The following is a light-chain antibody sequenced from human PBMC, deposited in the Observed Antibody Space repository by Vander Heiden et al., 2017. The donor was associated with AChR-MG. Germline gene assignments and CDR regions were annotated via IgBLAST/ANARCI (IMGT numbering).Light chain of an antibody. CDR1: SSNIVVGKT. V-gene: IGLV1-40*01. CDR3: QSYDSSLSGYV. Sequence: QSVLTQSPSVSGAPGQSVTISCTGSSSNIVVGKTVPCYKHLPGAAPKLLIYGDDRLPSGVPDRFSGSKSGTSASLAITGLQAEDEADYYCQSYDSSLSGYVFGTGTKVTVL. J-gene: IGLJ1*01. CDR2: GDD.